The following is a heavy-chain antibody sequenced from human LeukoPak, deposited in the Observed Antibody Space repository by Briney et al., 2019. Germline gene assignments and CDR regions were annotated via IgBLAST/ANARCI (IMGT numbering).Heavy chain of an antibody. V-gene: IGHV4-59*01. CDR1: GGSISSYY. CDR2: IYYSGST. D-gene: IGHD4-17*01. CDR3: ARVTTVTTRLDY. Sequence: PSETLSLTCTVSGGSISSYYWSWIRQPPGKGLEWIGYIYYSGSTNYNPSLKSRVTISVDTSKNQFSLKLSSVTAADTAVYYCARVTTVTTRLDYWGQGTLVTVSS. J-gene: IGHJ4*02.